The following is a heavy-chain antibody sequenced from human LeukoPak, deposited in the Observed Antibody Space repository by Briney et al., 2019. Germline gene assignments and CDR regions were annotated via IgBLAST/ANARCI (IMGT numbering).Heavy chain of an antibody. D-gene: IGHD6-19*01. Sequence: GESLKISCKGSGYIFTSYWIGWVRQMPGKGLEWMGVIYPGDSDTRYSPSFQGQVAISVDKSISTAYLQWSSLKASDTAMYYCASLSSSGPGGLDIWGQGTMVTVSS. CDR1: GYIFTSYW. CDR3: ASLSSSGPGGLDI. CDR2: IYPGDSDT. J-gene: IGHJ3*02. V-gene: IGHV5-51*01.